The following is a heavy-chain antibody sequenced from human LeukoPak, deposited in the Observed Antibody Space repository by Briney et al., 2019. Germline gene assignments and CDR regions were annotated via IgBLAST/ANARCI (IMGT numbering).Heavy chain of an antibody. J-gene: IGHJ4*02. CDR2: INPSGGST. D-gene: IGHD3-9*01. Sequence: ASVKVSCKASGYTFTSYYMHWVRQAPGQGLEWMGIINPSGGSTSYAQKFQGRVTMTTDTSTSTAYMELRSLRSDDTAVYYCARDGSSYYDILTGYYTQISSFDYWGQGTLVTVSS. CDR1: GYTFTSYY. V-gene: IGHV1-46*01. CDR3: ARDGSSYYDILTGYYTQISSFDY.